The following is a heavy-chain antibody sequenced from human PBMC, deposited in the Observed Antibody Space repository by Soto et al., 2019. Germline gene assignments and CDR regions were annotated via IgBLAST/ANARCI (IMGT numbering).Heavy chain of an antibody. Sequence: PSETLSLTCTVSGGFISSYYWSWIRQPPGKGLEWIGYMYNTGSTIYNPSLKSRVTISVDTSKNQFSLKPNSVTAADAAVYYCARRAADGYLYGMDVWGQGTTVT. J-gene: IGHJ6*02. D-gene: IGHD3-22*01. CDR1: GGFISSYY. CDR2: MYNTGST. CDR3: ARRAADGYLYGMDV. V-gene: IGHV4-59*01.